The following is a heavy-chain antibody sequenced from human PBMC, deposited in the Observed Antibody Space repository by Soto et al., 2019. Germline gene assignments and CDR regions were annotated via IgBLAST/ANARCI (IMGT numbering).Heavy chain of an antibody. CDR2: VSGSGDGT. J-gene: IGHJ4*02. CDR3: AKDRAFGFNPLDY. D-gene: IGHD3-16*01. CDR1: GFAFSTYA. V-gene: IGHV3-23*01. Sequence: EVQLLESGGGLVQPGGSLRLSCAASGFAFSTYAMTWVRQAHGKGLEWVASVSGSGDGTYYANSVKGRFTISRDNSKNTLFLQMTSLTADDTAVYYCAKDRAFGFNPLDYWGQGTLVTVSS.